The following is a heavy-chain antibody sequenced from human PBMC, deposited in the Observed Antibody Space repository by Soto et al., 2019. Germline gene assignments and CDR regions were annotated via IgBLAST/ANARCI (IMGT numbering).Heavy chain of an antibody. Sequence: EVQLVESGGGLVQPGGSLRLSCVASGFTFSSYWMHWVRQAPGKGRVWVSSISNDGSSIYADPVKGRFTISRDNAKNTLYLQRNSLRAADTAGYYCARLPNKSPQNWGQGTRVIVSP. CDR2: ISNDGSS. V-gene: IGHV3-74*01. J-gene: IGHJ1*01. CDR3: ARLPNKSPQN. CDR1: GFTFSSYW.